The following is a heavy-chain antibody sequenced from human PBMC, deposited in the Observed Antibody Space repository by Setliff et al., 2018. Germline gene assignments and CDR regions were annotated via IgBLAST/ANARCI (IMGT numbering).Heavy chain of an antibody. J-gene: IGHJ4*02. D-gene: IGHD2-15*01. Sequence: NPSETLSLTCTVSGGSLNNYYWSWIRQPVGKGLEWIGHIYTRGSTNYNPSLRTRVSISVDTSKNHFSLRLSSVTAADTAVYYCLRIRLVPHGHSWGQGTLVTVSS. CDR2: IYTRGST. CDR1: GGSLNNYY. V-gene: IGHV4-4*08. CDR3: LRIRLVPHGHS.